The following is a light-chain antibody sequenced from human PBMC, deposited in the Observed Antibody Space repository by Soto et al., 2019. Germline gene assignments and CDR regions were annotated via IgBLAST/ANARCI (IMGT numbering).Light chain of an antibody. CDR1: SSDVGFYNY. CDR3: SSYTRSGTYV. J-gene: IGLJ1*01. V-gene: IGLV2-14*01. CDR2: EVS. Sequence: QSVLTQPASVSGSPGQSITISCTGTSSDVGFYNYVSWYQQHPGKAPKLVIYEVSHRPSGVSNRFPGSKSGNTASLTISGLQAEDEADYYCSSYTRSGTYVFGTGTKVTVL.